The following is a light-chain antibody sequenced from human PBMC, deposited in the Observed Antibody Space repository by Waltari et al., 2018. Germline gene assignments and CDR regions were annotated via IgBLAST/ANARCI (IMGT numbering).Light chain of an antibody. V-gene: IGKV1-8*01. Sequence: AIRITQSPSSLTASTGDRVTITCRASPGISSYLAWYQQKPGKAPKLLIYAASTLQSGVPSMFSGSGSGTDFTLTISCLQSEDFATYYCQQYYSYPWTFGQGTKVEIK. J-gene: IGKJ1*01. CDR2: AAS. CDR3: QQYYSYPWT. CDR1: PGISSY.